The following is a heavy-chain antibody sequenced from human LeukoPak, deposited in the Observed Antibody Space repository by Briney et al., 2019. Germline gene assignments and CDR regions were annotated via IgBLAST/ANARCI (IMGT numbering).Heavy chain of an antibody. D-gene: IGHD3-10*01. CDR3: ARQDDEYYYGSGSYFDY. V-gene: IGHV4-38-2*01. Sequence: SETLSLTCAVSGYSISSGYYWGWIRQPPGKGLEWIGSIYHSGSTYYNTSLKSRVTISVDTSKNQFSLKLSSVTAADTAVYYCARQDDEYYYGSGSYFDYWGQGTLVTVSS. CDR1: GYSISSGYY. CDR2: IYHSGST. J-gene: IGHJ4*02.